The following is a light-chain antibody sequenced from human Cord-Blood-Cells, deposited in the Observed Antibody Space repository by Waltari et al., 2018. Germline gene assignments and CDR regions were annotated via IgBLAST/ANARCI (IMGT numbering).Light chain of an antibody. J-gene: IGKJ2*01. CDR1: QGMSSY. CDR3: QQYYSYPYT. CDR2: AAS. Sequence: AIRMTQSPSSLSPSTGDRVTITCRASQGMSSYLAWYQQKPGKAPKLLIYAASTLQSGVPSRFSGSGSGTDFTLTISCLQSEDFATYYCQQYYSYPYTFGQGTKLEIK. V-gene: IGKV1-8*01.